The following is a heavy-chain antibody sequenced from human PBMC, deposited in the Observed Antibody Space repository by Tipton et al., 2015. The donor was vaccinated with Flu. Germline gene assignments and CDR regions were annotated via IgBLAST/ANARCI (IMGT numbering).Heavy chain of an antibody. J-gene: IGHJ4*02. CDR3: ARKVGDY. V-gene: IGHV3-7*01. CDR1: GFTLSTYW. D-gene: IGHD1-26*01. Sequence: SLRLSCAASGFTLSTYWMSWVRQAPGKGLEWVANIKEDGSVKYYVDSVKGRFTISRDNAKNALSLEMHNLRVADTAVYYCARKVGDYWGQGTLVTVSS. CDR2: IKEDGSVK.